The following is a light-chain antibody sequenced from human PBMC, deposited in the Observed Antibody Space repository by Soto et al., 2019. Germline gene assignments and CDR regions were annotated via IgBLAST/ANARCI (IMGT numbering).Light chain of an antibody. CDR3: CSYVGSDTYVI. J-gene: IGLJ2*01. Sequence: QSALTQPASVSGSPGQSITISCTGTSSDIGGSILVSWYQQEPGKAPKLMIYEGSKRPSGVSNRFSGSKSGNTASLTISGLQAEDEGHYYCCSYVGSDTYVIFGGGTKLTVL. CDR1: SSDIGGSIL. V-gene: IGLV2-23*01. CDR2: EGS.